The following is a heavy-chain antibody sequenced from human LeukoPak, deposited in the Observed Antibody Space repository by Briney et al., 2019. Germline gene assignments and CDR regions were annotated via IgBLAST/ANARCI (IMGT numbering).Heavy chain of an antibody. J-gene: IGHJ5*02. V-gene: IGHV3-23*01. Sequence: GGSLRLSCAASGFTFSSYAMSWVRQAPGEGLEWGSSISGSGGSTYDADSVKGRFTISRDNSKNTLYLQMNTLRAEDTAVYYCAKLGVTSSDLGWFDPWGHGTLVTVSS. CDR3: AKLGVTSSDLGWFDP. CDR2: ISGSGGST. D-gene: IGHD3-3*01. CDR1: GFTFSSYA.